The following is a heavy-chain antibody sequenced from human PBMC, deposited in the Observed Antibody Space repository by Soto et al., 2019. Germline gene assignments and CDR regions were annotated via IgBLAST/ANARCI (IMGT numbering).Heavy chain of an antibody. CDR3: ARDPRGAVAGTDYYYGMDV. D-gene: IGHD6-19*01. V-gene: IGHV1-18*01. CDR1: GYTFTSYG. CDR2: ISAYNGNT. J-gene: IGHJ6*02. Sequence: QVQLVQSGAEVKKPGASVKVSCKASGYTFTSYGISWVRQDPGQGLGWMGWISAYNGNTNYAQKLQGRVTMTTDTSTSTAYMELRSLRSDDTAVYYCARDPRGAVAGTDYYYGMDVWGQGTTVTVSS.